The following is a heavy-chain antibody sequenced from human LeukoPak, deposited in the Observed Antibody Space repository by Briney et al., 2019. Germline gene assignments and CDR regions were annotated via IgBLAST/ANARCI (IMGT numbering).Heavy chain of an antibody. V-gene: IGHV1-69*13. CDR1: GGTFSSYA. D-gene: IGHD6-13*01. J-gene: IGHJ4*02. Sequence: VASVKVSCKAPGGTFSSYAISWVRQAPGQGLEWMGGIIPIFGTANYAQKFQGRVTITADESTSTAYMELSSLRSEDTAVYYCASSYSSSWYRPLDYWGQGTLVTVSS. CDR2: IIPIFGTA. CDR3: ASSYSSSWYRPLDY.